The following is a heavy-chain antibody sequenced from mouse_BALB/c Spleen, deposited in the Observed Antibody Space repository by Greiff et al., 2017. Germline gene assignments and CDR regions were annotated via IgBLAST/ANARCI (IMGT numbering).Heavy chain of an antibody. D-gene: IGHD2-10*02. CDR2: ISSGSSTI. Sequence: EVNVVESGGGLVQPGGSRKLSCAASGFTFSSFGMHWVRQAPEKGLEWVAYISSGSSTIYYADTVKGRFTISRDNPKNTLFLQMTSLRSEDTAMYYCARSGYGNYGYYAMDYWGQGTSVTVSS. CDR1: GFTFSSFG. V-gene: IGHV5-17*02. J-gene: IGHJ4*01. CDR3: ARSGYGNYGYYAMDY.